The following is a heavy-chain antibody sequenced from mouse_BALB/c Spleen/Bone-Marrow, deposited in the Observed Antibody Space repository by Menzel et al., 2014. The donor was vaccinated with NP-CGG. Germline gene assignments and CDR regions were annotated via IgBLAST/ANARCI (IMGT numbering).Heavy chain of an antibody. V-gene: IGHV5-6*01. D-gene: IGHD3-2*02. CDR3: TRRPLQANSYFDC. Sequence: EVQRVESGGDLVKPGGSLKLSCVASGFTFSSYGMSWVRQTPDKRLEWVATISSGGSSTYYPASAKGRFTISRDNAKSTLYLQMSSLNSEDTAMYYCTRRPLQANSYFDCWGQGTTLTVSS. CDR1: GFTFSSYG. CDR2: ISSGGSST. J-gene: IGHJ2*01.